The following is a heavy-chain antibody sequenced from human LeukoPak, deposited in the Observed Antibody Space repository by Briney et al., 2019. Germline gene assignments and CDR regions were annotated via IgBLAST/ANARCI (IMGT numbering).Heavy chain of an antibody. J-gene: IGHJ3*02. CDR3: ARAFYDSSGYDAFDI. V-gene: IGHV3-7*03. CDR1: GFTFSSYW. CDR2: IKQDGSEK. D-gene: IGHD3-22*01. Sequence: GGSLRLSCAASGFTFSSYWMNWARQAPGKGLEWVANIKQDGSEKYYVDSVKGRFTISRDNAKNSLYLQMNSLRAEDTAVYYCARAFYDSSGYDAFDIWGQGTTVTVSS.